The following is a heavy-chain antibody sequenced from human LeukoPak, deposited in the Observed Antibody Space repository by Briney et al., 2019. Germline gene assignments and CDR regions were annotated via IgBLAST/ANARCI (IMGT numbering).Heavy chain of an antibody. J-gene: IGHJ6*03. CDR1: GGSISSGSYY. CDR3: ARDGPDGSGYYYYMDV. CDR2: IYTSGST. V-gene: IGHV4-61*02. Sequence: SQTLSLTCTVSGGSISSGSYYWSWIRQPAGKGLEWIGRIYTSGSTHYNPSLKSRVTISVDTSKNQFSLKLSSVTAADTAVYYCARDGPDGSGYYYYMDVWGKGTTVTISS. D-gene: IGHD3-10*01.